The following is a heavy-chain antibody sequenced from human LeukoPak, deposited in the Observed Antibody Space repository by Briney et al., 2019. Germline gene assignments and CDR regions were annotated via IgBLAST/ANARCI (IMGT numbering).Heavy chain of an antibody. CDR1: GGSISSGGYY. CDR3: ARGGLGSRLY. CDR2: IYYSGST. Sequence: SKTLSLTCTVSGGSISSGGYYWSWIRQHPGKGLEWIGYIYYSGSTYYNPSLKSRVTISVDTSKNQFSLKLSSVTAADTAVYYCARGGLGSRLYWGQGTLVTVSS. V-gene: IGHV4-31*03. J-gene: IGHJ4*02. D-gene: IGHD3-10*01.